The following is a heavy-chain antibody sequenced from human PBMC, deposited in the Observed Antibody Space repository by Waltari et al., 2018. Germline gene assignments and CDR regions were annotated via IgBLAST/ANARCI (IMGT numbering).Heavy chain of an antibody. Sequence: QVQLVQSGAEVKKTGSSVKVSCKASGGTFSSYAISWVRQAPGQGLEWMGGIIPIFGTANYAQKFQGRVTITADESTSTAYMELSSLRSEDTAVYYCARGGYSSSWPHFDLWGRGTLVTVSS. D-gene: IGHD6-13*01. CDR2: IIPIFGTA. V-gene: IGHV1-69*13. CDR1: GGTFSSYA. CDR3: ARGGYSSSWPHFDL. J-gene: IGHJ2*01.